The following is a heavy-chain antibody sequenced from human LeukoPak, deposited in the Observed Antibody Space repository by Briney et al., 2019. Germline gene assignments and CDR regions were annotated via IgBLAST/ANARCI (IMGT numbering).Heavy chain of an antibody. Sequence: SVKVSCKASGGTFSSYAISWVRQAPGQGLEWMGGIIPIFGTANYAQKFQGRVTITADESTSTAYMELSSLRSEDTAVYYCARDKDAGSPRSRFTQADYYYYMDVWGKGTTVTVSS. V-gene: IGHV1-69*01. CDR1: GGTFSSYA. D-gene: IGHD3-10*01. CDR3: ARDKDAGSPRSRFTQADYYYYMDV. J-gene: IGHJ6*03. CDR2: IIPIFGTA.